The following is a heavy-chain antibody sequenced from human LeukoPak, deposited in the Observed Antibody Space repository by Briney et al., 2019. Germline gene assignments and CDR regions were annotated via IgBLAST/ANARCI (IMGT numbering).Heavy chain of an antibody. CDR3: ARGVVVPAATMMDYYYYYYMDV. Sequence: GASVKVSCKASGYTFTGYYMHWVRQAPGQGLEWMGWINPNSGGTNYAQKFQGRVTMTRDTSISTAYMELSRLRSDDTAVYYCARGVVVPAATMMDYYYYYYMDVWGKGTTVTVSS. CDR2: INPNSGGT. J-gene: IGHJ6*03. CDR1: GYTFTGYY. D-gene: IGHD2-2*01. V-gene: IGHV1-2*02.